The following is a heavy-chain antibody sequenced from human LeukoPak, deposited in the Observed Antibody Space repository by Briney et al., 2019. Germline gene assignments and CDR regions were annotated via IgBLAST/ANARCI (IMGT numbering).Heavy chain of an antibody. D-gene: IGHD3-10*01. J-gene: IGHJ3*02. Sequence: GGSLRLSCAASGFTFSSYAMSWVRQAPGKGLEWVSAISGSGGSTYYADSAKGRFTVSRDNSKNTLYLQMNSLRAEDTALYYCAKPYGSGSYYAFDIWGQGTMVTVSS. CDR3: AKPYGSGSYYAFDI. V-gene: IGHV3-23*01. CDR2: ISGSGGST. CDR1: GFTFSSYA.